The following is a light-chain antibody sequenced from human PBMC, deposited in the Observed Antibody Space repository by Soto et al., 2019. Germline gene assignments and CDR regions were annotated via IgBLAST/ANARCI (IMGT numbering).Light chain of an antibody. J-gene: IGKJ4*01. CDR1: QSVSSSY. V-gene: IGKV3-20*01. Sequence: EIVLTRSPGTLYLYSGGLATLSCRASQSVSSSYLAWYQQKPGQAPRLLIYGASSRATGIPDRFSGSGSGTDFTLTISRLEPEDLAVYYCQKYGTSFGGGTKLDIK. CDR2: GAS. CDR3: QKYGTS.